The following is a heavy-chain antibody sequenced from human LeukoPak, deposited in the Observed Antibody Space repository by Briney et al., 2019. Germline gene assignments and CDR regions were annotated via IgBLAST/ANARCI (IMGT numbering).Heavy chain of an antibody. J-gene: IGHJ4*02. V-gene: IGHV1-69*04. CDR1: GGTFSSYA. CDR3: ASIYSGYDYGSDY. Sequence: SVKVSCKASGGTFSSYATSWVRQAPGQGLEWMGRIIPILGIANYAQKFQGRVTITADKSTSTAYMELSSLRSEDTAVYYCASIYSGYDYGSDYWGQGTLVTVSS. D-gene: IGHD5-12*01. CDR2: IIPILGIA.